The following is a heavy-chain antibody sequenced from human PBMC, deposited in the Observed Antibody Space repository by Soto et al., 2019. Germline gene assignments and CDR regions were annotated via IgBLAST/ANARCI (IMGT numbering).Heavy chain of an antibody. CDR1: IFTFRSYG. J-gene: IGHJ6*02. CDR2: IWYVGSKT. CDR3: ARDWRYCSSTICHYGMDV. D-gene: IGHD2-2*01. V-gene: IGHV3-33*01. Sequence: GGSLRLSCAAPIFTFRSYGMHWVRQAPGQGLEWVGEIWYVGSKTHYAESVKGRFTISRDNSKNTLYLQMNSLTAEDTAVYYCARDWRYCSSTICHYGMDVWGQGTKVTVSS.